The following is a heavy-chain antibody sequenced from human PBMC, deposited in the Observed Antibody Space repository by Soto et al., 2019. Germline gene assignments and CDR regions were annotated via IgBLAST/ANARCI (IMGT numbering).Heavy chain of an antibody. J-gene: IGHJ5*02. CDR1: GYTFTSYY. V-gene: IGHV1-46*01. D-gene: IGHD4-17*01. CDR3: ARDLRVSTVTTTDNWFDP. CDR2: INPSGGST. Sequence: GKASGYTFTSYYMHWVRQAPGQGLEWMGIINPSGGSTSYAQKFQGRVTMTRDTSTSTVYMELSSLRSEDTAVYYCARDLRVSTVTTTDNWFDPWGQGTLVTVSS.